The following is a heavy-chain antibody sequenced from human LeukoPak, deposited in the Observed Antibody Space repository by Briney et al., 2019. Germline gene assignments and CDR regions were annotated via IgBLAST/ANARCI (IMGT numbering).Heavy chain of an antibody. CDR3: ARMRGWSFDY. CDR1: GFTFSNFW. Sequence: GSLRLSCAASGFTFSNFWMSWVRQAPGRGLEWVANIKLDGSDRYYVDSVKGRFTISRDNAINLLYLQMNSLRAEDTAVYFCARMRGWSFDYWGQGALVTVSS. J-gene: IGHJ4*02. D-gene: IGHD3-22*01. V-gene: IGHV3-7*01. CDR2: IKLDGSDR.